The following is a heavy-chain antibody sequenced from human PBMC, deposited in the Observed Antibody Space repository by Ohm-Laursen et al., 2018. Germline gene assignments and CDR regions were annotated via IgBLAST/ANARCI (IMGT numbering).Heavy chain of an antibody. CDR2: IYRGGST. V-gene: IGHV3-66*01. Sequence: GSLRLSCSASGFTVSSYYMNWVRQAPGKGLEWVSVIYRGGSTYYADSVKGRFTISRDNSKNTLYLQMNSLRAEDTAVYYCAREYYDFWSGTWAYWGQGTLVTVSS. CDR3: AREYYDFWSGTWAY. D-gene: IGHD3-3*01. J-gene: IGHJ4*02. CDR1: GFTVSSYY.